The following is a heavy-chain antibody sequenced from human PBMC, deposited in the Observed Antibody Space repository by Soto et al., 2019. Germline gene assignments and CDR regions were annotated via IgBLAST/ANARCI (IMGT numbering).Heavy chain of an antibody. CDR2: IYYSGST. V-gene: IGHV4-30-4*01. D-gene: IGHD1-1*01. CDR1: GGSISSGDYY. J-gene: IGHJ4*02. CDR3: DRGPNWNRVPLVFDY. Sequence: SETLSLTCTVSGGSISSGDYYWSWIRQPPGKGLEWIGYIYYSGSTYYNPSLKSRVTISVDTSKNQFSLKLSSVTAADTAVYYCDRGPNWNRVPLVFDYWGQGTLVTVSS.